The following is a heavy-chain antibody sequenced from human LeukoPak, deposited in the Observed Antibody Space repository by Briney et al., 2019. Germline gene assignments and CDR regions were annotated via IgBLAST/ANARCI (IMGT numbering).Heavy chain of an antibody. CDR3: VYYDSSGYYYGRLRY. CDR2: ISADGVRI. J-gene: IGHJ4*02. D-gene: IGHD3-22*01. Sequence: GGSLRLSCVASAFTFSSHAMSWVRQTPGKGLEWVSGISADGVRIHYVDSVKGRFTISRDNSKNTLYLHMNGLRAEDTAVYFCVYYDSSGYYYGRLRYWGQGTPVTVSS. V-gene: IGHV3-23*01. CDR1: AFTFSSHA.